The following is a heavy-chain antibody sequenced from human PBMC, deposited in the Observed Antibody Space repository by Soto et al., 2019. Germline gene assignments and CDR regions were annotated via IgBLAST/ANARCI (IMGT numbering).Heavy chain of an antibody. J-gene: IGHJ4*02. D-gene: IGHD3-16*01. CDR2: IIPVFGTT. CDR1: GDIFSSFA. V-gene: IGHV1-69*01. Sequence: QAQLVQSGAEVKKPGSSMKVSCKATGDIFSSFAISWVRQAPGQGLEWMGGIIPVFGTTNYAQKFQDRVTITADESTNTAYMELSSLRSEDTAIYYCAMGGSPYVWFNEYWGQGTLVTVSS. CDR3: AMGGSPYVWFNEY.